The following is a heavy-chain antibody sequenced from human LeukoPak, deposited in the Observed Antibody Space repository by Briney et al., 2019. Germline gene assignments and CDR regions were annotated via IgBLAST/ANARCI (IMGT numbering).Heavy chain of an antibody. CDR2: ISWDGGST. D-gene: IGHD3-3*01. V-gene: IGHV3-43D*03. CDR1: GFTFDDYA. CDR3: AKDMHYRPPPIRFLEWLPLTDY. Sequence: PGGSLRLSCAASGFTFDDYAMHWVRQAPGKGLEWVSLISWDGGSTYYADSVKGRFTISRDNSKNSLYLQMNSLRAEDTALYYCAKDMHYRPPPIRFLEWLPLTDYWSQGTLVTVSS. J-gene: IGHJ4*02.